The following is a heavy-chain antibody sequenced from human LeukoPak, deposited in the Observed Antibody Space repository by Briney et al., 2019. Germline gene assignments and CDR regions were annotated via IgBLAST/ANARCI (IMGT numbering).Heavy chain of an antibody. CDR2: IKRKIDAGAT. Sequence: PGGSLRLSCAASGFSFSNAWMSWVRQAPGKGLEWVGRIKRKIDAGATDYAAPVKGRFTISRDDSKNTLFLQMNSLRAEDTAVYYCARDEGVSFDYWGQGTLVTVSS. V-gene: IGHV3-15*01. CDR3: ARDEGVSFDY. J-gene: IGHJ4*02. CDR1: GFSFSNAW.